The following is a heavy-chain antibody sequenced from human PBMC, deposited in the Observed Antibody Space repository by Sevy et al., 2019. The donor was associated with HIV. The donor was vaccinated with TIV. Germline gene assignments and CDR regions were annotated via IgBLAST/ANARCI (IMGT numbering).Heavy chain of an antibody. D-gene: IGHD1-26*01. V-gene: IGHV3-48*02. CDR3: ARAPRSGSYPFDI. J-gene: IGHJ3*02. Sequence: GGSLRLSCAASGFTFSSYSMNWVRQAPGKGLEWVSYISSSSSTIYYADSVKGRFTISRDNAKNSLYLQMNSLRDEDTAVYDCARAPRSGSYPFDIWGQGTMVTVSS. CDR2: ISSSSSTI. CDR1: GFTFSSYS.